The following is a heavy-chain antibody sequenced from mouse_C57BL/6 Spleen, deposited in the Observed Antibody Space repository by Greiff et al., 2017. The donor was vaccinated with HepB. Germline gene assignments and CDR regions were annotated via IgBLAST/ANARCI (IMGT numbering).Heavy chain of an antibody. CDR2: IDPSDSET. J-gene: IGHJ3*01. CDR1: GYTFTSYW. V-gene: IGHV1-52*01. Sequence: QVQLQQPGAELVRPGSSVKLSCKAPGYTFTSYWMHWVKQRPIQGLEWIGNIDPSDSETHYNQKFKDKATLTVDKSSSTAYMQLSSLTSEDSAVYYGAREGGRGTWFAYWGQGTLVTVSA. CDR3: AREGGRGTWFAY.